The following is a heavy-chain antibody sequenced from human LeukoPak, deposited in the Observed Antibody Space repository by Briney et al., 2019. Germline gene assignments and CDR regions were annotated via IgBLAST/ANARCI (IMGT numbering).Heavy chain of an antibody. Sequence: GGSLRLSCAPSGFIFSSYSMNWVRQAPGKGLEWVSSISATGNYIYYADSVKGRLTISRDNAKNSLYLQMNSLRAEDTAVYYCARDRSGYTFDDWGQGTLVTVSS. CDR1: GFIFSSYS. V-gene: IGHV3-21*01. J-gene: IGHJ4*02. CDR3: ARDRSGYTFDD. D-gene: IGHD5-18*01. CDR2: ISATGNYI.